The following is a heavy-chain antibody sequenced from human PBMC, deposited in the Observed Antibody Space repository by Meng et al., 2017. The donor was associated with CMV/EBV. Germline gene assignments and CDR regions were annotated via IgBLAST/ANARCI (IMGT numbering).Heavy chain of an antibody. CDR1: GGSVSSGSYY. CDR3: ANYCSSTSCYGYYFDY. D-gene: IGHD2-2*01. J-gene: IGHJ4*02. V-gene: IGHV4-61*01. CDR2: IYYSGST. Sequence: ESLKISCTVSGGSVSSGSYYWSWIRQPPGKGLKWIGYIYYSGSTNYNPSLKCRVTISVDTSKNQFSLKLSSVTAADTAVYYCANYCSSTSCYGYYFDYWGQGTLVTVSS.